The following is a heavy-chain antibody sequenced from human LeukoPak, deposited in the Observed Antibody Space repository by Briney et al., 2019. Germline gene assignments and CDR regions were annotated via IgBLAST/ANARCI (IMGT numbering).Heavy chain of an antibody. Sequence: PGGSLRLSCAASGFTFSSYGMHWVRRAPGKGLEWVAVISYDGSNKYYADSVKGRFTISRDNAKNSLYLQMNSLRAEDTAVYYCARDRGFGQADVWGKGTTVTVSS. CDR3: ARDRGFGQADV. CDR2: ISYDGSNK. D-gene: IGHD3-10*01. CDR1: GFTFSSYG. V-gene: IGHV3-30*03. J-gene: IGHJ6*04.